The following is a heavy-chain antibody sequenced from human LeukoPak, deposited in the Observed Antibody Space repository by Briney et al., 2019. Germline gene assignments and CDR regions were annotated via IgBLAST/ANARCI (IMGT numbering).Heavy chain of an antibody. V-gene: IGHV3-74*01. Sequence: PGGSLRLSCAASGFTFSSYWMHWVRQAPGKGLVWVSRINSDGSSTSYADSVKGRFTISRDNAKNSLYLQMNSLRAEDTALYYCARGKYPDNDDYMDVWGKGTTVIVSS. CDR2: INSDGSST. J-gene: IGHJ6*03. D-gene: IGHD1-1*01. CDR1: GFTFSSYW. CDR3: ARGKYPDNDDYMDV.